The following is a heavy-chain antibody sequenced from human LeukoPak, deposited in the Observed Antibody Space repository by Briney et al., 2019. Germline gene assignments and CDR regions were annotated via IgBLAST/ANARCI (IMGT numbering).Heavy chain of an antibody. CDR1: GGSISSSSYY. D-gene: IGHD3-22*01. Sequence: SETLSLTCTVSGGSISSSSYYWGWLRQPPGQGLEWFGSIYYSGITYYNPSLNSRVTISVDTSKNQFSLKLSSVTAADTAVYYCASSYYDSSGIFDYWGQGTLVTVSS. V-gene: IGHV4-39*01. J-gene: IGHJ4*02. CDR3: ASSYYDSSGIFDY. CDR2: IYYSGIT.